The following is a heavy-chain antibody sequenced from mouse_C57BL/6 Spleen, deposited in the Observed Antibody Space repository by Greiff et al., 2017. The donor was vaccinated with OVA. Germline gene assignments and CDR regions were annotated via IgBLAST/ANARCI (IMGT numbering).Heavy chain of an antibody. CDR2: INPNNGGT. J-gene: IGHJ3*01. Sequence: EVKLQQSGPELVKPGASVKISCKASGYTFTDYYMNWVKQSHGKSLEWIGDINPNNGGTSYTQQFTGKATLTVNKSSRTAYMELRSLTSEDSAVYYGAISCDYCSSYAFAYWGQGTLVTVSA. D-gene: IGHD1-1*01. CDR1: GYTFTDYY. V-gene: IGHV1-26*01. CDR3: AISCDYCSSYAFAY.